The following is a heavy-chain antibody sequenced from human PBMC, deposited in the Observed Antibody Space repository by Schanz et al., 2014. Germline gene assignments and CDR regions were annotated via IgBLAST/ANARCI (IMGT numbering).Heavy chain of an antibody. CDR2: IYSGIGA. Sequence: DVQLLESGGGLVQPGGSLRLSCAASGFTFSDHYMDWVRQAPGKGLEWVSVIYSGIGAYYADSVKDRFTVSRDNSKNTVYLQMNRLRAEDTAVYYCARVHHYDPSGWGYFDYWGQGALVTVSS. CDR3: ARVHHYDPSGWGYFDY. D-gene: IGHD3-22*01. CDR1: GFTFSDHY. J-gene: IGHJ4*02. V-gene: IGHV3-66*01.